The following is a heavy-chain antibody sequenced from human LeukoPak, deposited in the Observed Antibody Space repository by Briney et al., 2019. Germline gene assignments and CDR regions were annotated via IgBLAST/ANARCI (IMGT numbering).Heavy chain of an antibody. CDR2: ITNSGDST. J-gene: IGHJ4*02. V-gene: IGHV3-23*01. CDR1: GFTFSSYA. CDR3: AKDRGYYDTSGYLI. D-gene: IGHD3-22*01. Sequence: GGSLRLSCAASGFTFSSYAMSWVRQAPGKGLGWVSTITNSGDSTYYTDSVKGRFTISRDDSRNTLYLQMNSLRAEDTAVYYCAKDRGYYDTSGYLIWGQGTLVTVSS.